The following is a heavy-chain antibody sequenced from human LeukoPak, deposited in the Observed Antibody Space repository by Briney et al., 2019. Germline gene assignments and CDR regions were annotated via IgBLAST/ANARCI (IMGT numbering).Heavy chain of an antibody. Sequence: PGGSLRLSCAPSGFTFSSYWTQSVRQAPGKGLVWVSRINSDGSSTRYADSVKGRFTISRDNAKNRLYLQMNSLRAEDTAVYYCTAKVVTVEVLHFWGQGTLVTVSS. V-gene: IGHV3-74*01. CDR2: INSDGSST. D-gene: IGHD2-21*02. CDR3: TAKVVTVEVLHF. CDR1: GFTFSSYW. J-gene: IGHJ4*02.